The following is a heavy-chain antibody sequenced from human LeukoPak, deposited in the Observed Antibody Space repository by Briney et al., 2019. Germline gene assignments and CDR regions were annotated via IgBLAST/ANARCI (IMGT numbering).Heavy chain of an antibody. V-gene: IGHV1-18*01. J-gene: IGHJ3*02. CDR3: ARAPYSSARPPPAFDI. CDR2: ISAYNGNT. CDR1: GYTLTELS. Sequence: ASVKVSCKVSGYTLTELSMHWVRQAPGQGLEWMGWISAYNGNTNYAQKLQGRVTMTTDTSTSTAYMELRSLRSDDTAVYYCARAPYSSARPPPAFDIWGQGTMVTVSS. D-gene: IGHD3-22*01.